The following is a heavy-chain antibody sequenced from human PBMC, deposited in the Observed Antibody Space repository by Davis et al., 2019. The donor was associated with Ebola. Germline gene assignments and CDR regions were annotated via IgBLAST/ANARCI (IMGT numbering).Heavy chain of an antibody. CDR3: ARGEVVGALLWYYYMDV. V-gene: IGHV4-34*01. J-gene: IGHJ6*03. CDR1: GGSFSGFY. Sequence: SETLSLTCAVYGGSFSGFYWTWIRQSPGKGLQWIGEINHSGSTNYNPSLKSRVTISLDRSKNQFSLKLSSVTAADTAVYYCARGEVVGALLWYYYMDVWGKGTTVTVSS. CDR2: INHSGST. D-gene: IGHD2-15*01.